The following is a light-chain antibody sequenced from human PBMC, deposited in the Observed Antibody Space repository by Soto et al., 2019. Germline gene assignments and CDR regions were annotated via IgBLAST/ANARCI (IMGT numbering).Light chain of an antibody. CDR2: AAS. Sequence: DIQMTQSPSSLSASIGDRVTITCRASQSINNYLKWYQQKPGKAPKFLIYAASSLQSGVPSRFSGSGSGTDFTLTISTLQPEDFATYYCQQSHSLPFTFGPGTKVDIK. V-gene: IGKV1-39*01. CDR1: QSINNY. CDR3: QQSHSLPFT. J-gene: IGKJ3*01.